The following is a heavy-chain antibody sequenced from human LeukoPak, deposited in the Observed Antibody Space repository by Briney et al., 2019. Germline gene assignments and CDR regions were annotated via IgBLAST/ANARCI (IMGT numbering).Heavy chain of an antibody. V-gene: IGHV4-61*01. D-gene: IGHD4-23*01. CDR2: IYYRGST. Sequence: SSETLSLTCTVSGGSVSSGSYYWSWIRQPPGKGLEWIGYIYYRGSTNYNPSLKSRVTISVDTSKNQFSLKLSSVTAADTAVYYCARDPEDYGGNSGSWGQGTLVTVSS. J-gene: IGHJ4*02. CDR1: GGSVSSGSYY. CDR3: ARDPEDYGGNSGS.